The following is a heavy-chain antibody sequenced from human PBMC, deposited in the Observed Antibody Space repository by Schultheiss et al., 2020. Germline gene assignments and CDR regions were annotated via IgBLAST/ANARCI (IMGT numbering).Heavy chain of an antibody. Sequence: ASVKVSCKASGSTFTSYGISWVRQAPGQGLEWMGWISAYNGNTNYAQKLQGRVTMTTDTSTSTAYMELRSLRSDDTAVYYCARTHYYGSGSYYTHNWFDPWGQGTLVTLSS. CDR3: ARTHYYGSGSYYTHNWFDP. D-gene: IGHD3-10*01. CDR1: GSTFTSYG. J-gene: IGHJ5*02. CDR2: ISAYNGNT. V-gene: IGHV1-18*01.